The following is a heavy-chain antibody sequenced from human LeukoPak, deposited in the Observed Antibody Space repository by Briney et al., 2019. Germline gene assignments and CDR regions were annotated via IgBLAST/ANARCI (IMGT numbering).Heavy chain of an antibody. V-gene: IGHV4-4*07. J-gene: IGHJ4*02. Sequence: SETLSLTCTVSGGSISSYYWSWLRQPAAKGLEWIGRIYTSGSTNYNPFLKSRVTMSVDTSKNQSSLKLSSVTAADTAVYYCATQYYDILTGFHAFDYWGQGTLVTVSS. CDR1: GGSISSYY. D-gene: IGHD3-9*01. CDR2: IYTSGST. CDR3: ATQYYDILTGFHAFDY.